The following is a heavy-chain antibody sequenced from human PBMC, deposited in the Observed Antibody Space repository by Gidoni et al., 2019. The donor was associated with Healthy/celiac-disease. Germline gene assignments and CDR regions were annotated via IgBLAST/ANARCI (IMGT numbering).Heavy chain of an antibody. CDR1: GGSIRSSSYY. J-gene: IGHJ3*02. Sequence: QLQLQESGPGLVKPSETLSLTCTVSGGSIRSSSYYWGWIRQPPGKGLEWIGSIYYSGSTYYNPSLKSRVTISVDTSKNQFSLKLSSVTAADTAVYYCARLAVVITTISAFDIWGQGTMVTVSS. CDR3: ARLAVVITTISAFDI. D-gene: IGHD3-22*01. V-gene: IGHV4-39*01. CDR2: IYYSGST.